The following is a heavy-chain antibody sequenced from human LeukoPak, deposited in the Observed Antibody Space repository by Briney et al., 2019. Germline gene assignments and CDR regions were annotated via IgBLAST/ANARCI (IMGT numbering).Heavy chain of an antibody. Sequence: GGSLRLSCSASGFTFSSYGMHWVRQAPGKGLEWVAVISYDGSNKYYADSVKGRFTISRDNSKNTLYLQMNSLRAEDTAVYYCAKDPTQSVRGYFQHWGQGTLVTVSS. V-gene: IGHV3-30*18. D-gene: IGHD3-10*01. CDR3: AKDPTQSVRGYFQH. CDR1: GFTFSSYG. CDR2: ISYDGSNK. J-gene: IGHJ1*01.